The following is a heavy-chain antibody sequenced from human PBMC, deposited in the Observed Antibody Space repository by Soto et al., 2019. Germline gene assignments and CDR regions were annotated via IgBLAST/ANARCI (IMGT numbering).Heavy chain of an antibody. J-gene: IGHJ6*02. CDR2: IYQSGSA. CDR3: ARAFYGVDL. Sequence: SETLSLTCTVSGGSITSGGYSWSWIRQSPGHGLEWIGYIYQSGSAFYNPSLKTRATILVDRSKNQFSLNLTSVTAADAAVYYCARAFYGVDLWGQGTTVTV. V-gene: IGHV4-30-2*06. CDR1: GGSITSGGYS.